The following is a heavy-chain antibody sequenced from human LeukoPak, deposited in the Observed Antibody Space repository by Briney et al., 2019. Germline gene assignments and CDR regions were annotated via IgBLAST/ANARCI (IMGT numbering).Heavy chain of an antibody. Sequence: ASVRVSCKASGYTFTGYYMHWVRQAPGQGLEWMGWINPNSGGTNYAQKFQGRVTMTRDTSISTAYMELSRLRSDDTAVYYCARDLGVLRFLEWLGRGDDAFDIWGQGTMVTVSS. CDR2: INPNSGGT. J-gene: IGHJ3*02. V-gene: IGHV1-2*02. D-gene: IGHD3-3*01. CDR3: ARDLGVLRFLEWLGRGDDAFDI. CDR1: GYTFTGYY.